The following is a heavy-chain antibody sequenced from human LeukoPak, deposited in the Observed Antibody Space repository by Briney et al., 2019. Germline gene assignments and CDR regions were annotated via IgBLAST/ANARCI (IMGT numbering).Heavy chain of an antibody. CDR1: GFTFNNYA. CDR3: AKRMSGGYRTDDY. D-gene: IGHD1-26*01. CDR2: ISTSGDTT. J-gene: IGHJ4*02. V-gene: IGHV3-23*01. Sequence: GGSLRLSCAASGFTFNNYAMTWVRQAPGRGLEWVSVISTSGDTTYYADSVKGRFTISRDNSKNTLYLQMNSLRAEDTAVNYCAKRMSGGYRTDDYWGQGTLVTVSS.